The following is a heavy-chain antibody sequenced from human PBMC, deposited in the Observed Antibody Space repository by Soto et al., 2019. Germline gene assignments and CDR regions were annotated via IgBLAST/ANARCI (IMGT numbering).Heavy chain of an antibody. V-gene: IGHV1-2*02. CDR1: GYTFTGYY. Sequence: QVQLVQSGAEVKKPGAPVKVSCKASGYTFTGYYMHWVRQAPGQGLEWMGWINPNSGGTNYAQKFQGRVTMTRDTSISTAYMELSRLRSDDTAVYYCARASGTTGTTRYYYYGMDVWGQGTTVTVSS. CDR3: ARASGTTGTTRYYYYGMDV. D-gene: IGHD1-1*01. CDR2: INPNSGGT. J-gene: IGHJ6*02.